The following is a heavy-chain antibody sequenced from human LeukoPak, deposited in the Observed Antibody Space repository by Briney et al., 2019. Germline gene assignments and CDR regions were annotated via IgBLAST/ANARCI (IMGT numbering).Heavy chain of an antibody. Sequence: ASVKVSCKTSGYTFTDYYIHWVRQAPGQGLEWMGWINPHSGGTNPARKFQGRVTMTRDTSITTAYMELYSLRSDDTAIYYCARDSSGNTVSTTSHHWGQGPLVTVSS. V-gene: IGHV1-2*02. CDR2: INPHSGGT. CDR1: GYTFTDYY. J-gene: IGHJ5*02. CDR3: ARDSSGNTVSTTSHH. D-gene: IGHD5/OR15-5a*01.